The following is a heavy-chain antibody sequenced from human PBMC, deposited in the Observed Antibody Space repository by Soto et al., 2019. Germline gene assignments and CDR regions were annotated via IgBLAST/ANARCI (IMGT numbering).Heavy chain of an antibody. CDR3: ARGQGFGYYDSSGYYDY. D-gene: IGHD3-22*01. J-gene: IGHJ4*02. CDR2: IYYSGST. CDR1: GGSISSGGYY. V-gene: IGHV4-31*03. Sequence: SETLSLTCTVSGGSISSGGYYWSWIRQHPGKGLEWIGYIYYSGSTYYNPSLKSRVTISVDTSKNQFSLKLSSVTAADTAVYYCARGQGFGYYDSSGYYDYWGQGTLVTVSS.